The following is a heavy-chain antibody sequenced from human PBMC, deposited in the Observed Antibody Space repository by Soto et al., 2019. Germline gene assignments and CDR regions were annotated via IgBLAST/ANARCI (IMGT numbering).Heavy chain of an antibody. V-gene: IGHV3-21*01. D-gene: IGHD6-13*01. J-gene: IGHJ4*02. CDR2: ISSSSSYI. Sequence: GGSLRLSCAASGFTFSSYSMNWVRQAPGKGLEWVSSISSSSSYIYYADSVKGRFTISGDNAKNSLYLQMNSLRAEDTAVYYCARVAAGNYYFDYWGQGTLVTVSS. CDR3: ARVAAGNYYFDY. CDR1: GFTFSSYS.